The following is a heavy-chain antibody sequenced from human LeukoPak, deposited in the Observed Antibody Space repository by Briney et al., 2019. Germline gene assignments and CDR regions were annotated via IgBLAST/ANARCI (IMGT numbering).Heavy chain of an antibody. CDR2: ISAHNGNT. Sequence: ASVKVSCKASGYTFIRNGISWVRQAPGQGLEWMGWISAHNGNTNYARKFQGRVTMTTDTSTNTGYMELRSLRSDDTAVYYCAREYGSGSYTGIDYWGQGTLVTVSS. CDR1: GYTFIRNG. J-gene: IGHJ4*02. CDR3: AREYGSGSYTGIDY. V-gene: IGHV1-18*01. D-gene: IGHD3-10*01.